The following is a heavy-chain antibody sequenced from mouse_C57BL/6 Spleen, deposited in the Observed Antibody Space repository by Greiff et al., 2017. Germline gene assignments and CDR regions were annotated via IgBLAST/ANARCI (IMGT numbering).Heavy chain of an antibody. Sequence: EVKLMESGGGLVKPGGSLKLSCAASGFTFSDYGMHWVRQAPEKGLVWVAYISMGSSTIYYADTVMGRFTISSDNAKSALFLQKTKLRSEDTAMFYCARLHSNYGDYWGQGTSVTVSS. CDR1: GFTFSDYG. CDR3: ARLHSNYGDY. J-gene: IGHJ4*01. D-gene: IGHD2-5*01. CDR2: ISMGSSTI. V-gene: IGHV5-17*01.